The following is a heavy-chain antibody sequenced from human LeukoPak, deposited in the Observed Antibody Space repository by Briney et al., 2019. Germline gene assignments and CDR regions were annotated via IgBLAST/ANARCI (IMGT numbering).Heavy chain of an antibody. CDR2: ISSDGANA. J-gene: IGHJ4*02. Sequence: PGGSLRLSCAASGFTFSTYWMHWVRQVPGKGLVWVSRISSDGANANYADSVKGRFTISRDNAMNSLYLQMNSLRPEDTAVYYCVRGGASRPDYWGQGTLVTVSS. V-gene: IGHV3-74*01. CDR1: GFTFSTYW. D-gene: IGHD6-6*01. CDR3: VRGGASRPDY.